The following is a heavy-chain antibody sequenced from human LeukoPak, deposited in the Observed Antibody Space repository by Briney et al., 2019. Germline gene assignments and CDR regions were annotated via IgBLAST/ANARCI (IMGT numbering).Heavy chain of an antibody. D-gene: IGHD3-22*01. Sequence: SETLSLTCAVSGGSISGDNWWNWVRQSPGKGLEWIGEIYHSGSTSYNPSLKSRVTISVDKSKNQFSLKMTSVTAADTAVYYCVRHNSYDSMGYPAYWGKGTLVTVSS. CDR1: GGSISGDNW. CDR3: VRHNSYDSMGYPAY. J-gene: IGHJ4*02. V-gene: IGHV4-4*02. CDR2: IYHSGST.